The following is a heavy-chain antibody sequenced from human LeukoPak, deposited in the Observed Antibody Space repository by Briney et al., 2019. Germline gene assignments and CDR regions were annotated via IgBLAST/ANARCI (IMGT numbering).Heavy chain of an antibody. CDR1: GGSISSSSYY. V-gene: IGHV4-39*07. D-gene: IGHD2-15*01. Sequence: SETLSLTCTVSGGSISSSSYYWGWIRQPPGKGLEWIGSIYYSGSTYYNPSLKSRVTISVDTSKNQFSLKLSSVTAADTAVYYCARTNIGPGGSWFDPWGQGTLVTVSS. CDR2: IYYSGST. J-gene: IGHJ5*02. CDR3: ARTNIGPGGSWFDP.